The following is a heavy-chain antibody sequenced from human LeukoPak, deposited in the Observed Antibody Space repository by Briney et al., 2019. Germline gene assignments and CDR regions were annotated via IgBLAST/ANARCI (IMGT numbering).Heavy chain of an antibody. Sequence: GGSLRLSCAASGFTISTYAMSWVRQAPGKGLEWVSAISGSGGSTYYADSVKGRFTISRDNSKNTLYLQMNSLRAEDTAVYYCAKEGGGSYYYFDYWGQGTLVTVSS. V-gene: IGHV3-23*01. J-gene: IGHJ4*02. CDR2: ISGSGGST. CDR1: GFTISTYA. D-gene: IGHD1-26*01. CDR3: AKEGGGSYYYFDY.